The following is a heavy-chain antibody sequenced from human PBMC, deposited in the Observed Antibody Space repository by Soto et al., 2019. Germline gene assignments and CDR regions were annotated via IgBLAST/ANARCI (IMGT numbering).Heavy chain of an antibody. CDR3: ARYDAFKAFDL. CDR2: ISSGSVHI. J-gene: IGHJ3*01. D-gene: IGHD1-1*01. CDR1: GFTFNSYS. V-gene: IGHV3-21*02. Sequence: EVELVESGGGLVKPGGSLRLSCAASGFTFNSYSVNWVRQAPGKGLEWVASISSGSVHIDFADSVKGRFTISRDEVTNSVSLQMDSLRVEDTGIYYFARYDAFKAFDLWGQGTMVTVSS.